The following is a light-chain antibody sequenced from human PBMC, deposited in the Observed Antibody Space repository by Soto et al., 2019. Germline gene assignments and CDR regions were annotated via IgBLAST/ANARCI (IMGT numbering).Light chain of an antibody. CDR2: GAS. CDR3: QQYGSSPFT. V-gene: IGKV3-20*01. CDR1: QSVSSNY. Sequence: EIVLTQAPGTLSLSPGERATLSCRASQSVSSNYLAWYQQKPGQAPRLLIYGASSRATGIPDRISGSGSGTDFTLTISRLEPEDFAVYYCQQYGSSPFTFGPGTKVDIK. J-gene: IGKJ3*01.